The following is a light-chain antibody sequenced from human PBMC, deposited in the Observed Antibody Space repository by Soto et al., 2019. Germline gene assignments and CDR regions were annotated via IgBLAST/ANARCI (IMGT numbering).Light chain of an antibody. J-gene: IGLJ3*02. V-gene: IGLV2-14*01. Sequence: QSALTQPASVSGSPGQSITISCSGTSSDVGAYNRVSWYQQHPGQAPKLMIFEVSDRPSGVSNRFSGSNSGNTASLTISGLQAEDEADYFCSSYTSNSTLVFGGGTKLTVL. CDR1: SSDVGAYNR. CDR3: SSYTSNSTLV. CDR2: EVS.